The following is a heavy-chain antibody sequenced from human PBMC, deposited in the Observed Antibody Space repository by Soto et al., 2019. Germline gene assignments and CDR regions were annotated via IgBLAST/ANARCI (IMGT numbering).Heavy chain of an antibody. D-gene: IGHD3-22*01. V-gene: IGHV4-30-4*01. Sequence: QVQLQESGPGLVKPSQTLSLTCTVSGGSISSGDYYWSWIRQPPGKGLEWIGYIYYSGSTFYNPSLKSRVTISVDTSTNQFSLKLSSGTAADTAVYYCARTRYYYEYYFDYWGQGTLVTVSS. CDR2: IYYSGST. J-gene: IGHJ4*02. CDR3: ARTRYYYEYYFDY. CDR1: GGSISSGDYY.